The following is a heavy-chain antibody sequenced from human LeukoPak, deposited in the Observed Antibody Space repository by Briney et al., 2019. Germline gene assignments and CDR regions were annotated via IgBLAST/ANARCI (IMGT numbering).Heavy chain of an antibody. CDR1: GGSISSYY. D-gene: IGHD3-10*01. Sequence: SETLSLTCTVSGGSISSYYWSWIRQPPGQGLEWIGYIYYSGSTNYNPSLKSRVTISVDTSKNQFSLKLSSVTAADTAVYYCARSAFGEPKDWFDPWGQGTLVTVSS. CDR2: IYYSGST. V-gene: IGHV4-59*08. CDR3: ARSAFGEPKDWFDP. J-gene: IGHJ5*02.